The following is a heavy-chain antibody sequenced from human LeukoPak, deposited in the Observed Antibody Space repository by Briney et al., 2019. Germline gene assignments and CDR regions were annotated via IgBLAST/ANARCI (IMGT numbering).Heavy chain of an antibody. J-gene: IGHJ4*02. Sequence: PGESLKISCKGSGYSFTSYWIGWVRQMPGKGLEWMGIIYPGDSDTRYSPSFQGQVTISADKSISTAYLQWSSLKASDTAMYYCARSLALSGFWSGYYPPDYWGQGTLVTVSS. CDR1: GYSFTSYW. V-gene: IGHV5-51*01. D-gene: IGHD3-3*01. CDR3: ARSLALSGFWSGYYPPDY. CDR2: IYPGDSDT.